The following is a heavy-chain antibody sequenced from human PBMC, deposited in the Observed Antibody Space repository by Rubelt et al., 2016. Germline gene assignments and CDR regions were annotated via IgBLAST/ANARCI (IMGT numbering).Heavy chain of an antibody. V-gene: IGHV3-30*04. Sequence: VQLVESGGGLVQPGGSLRLSCAASGFTVSSYAMHWVRQAPGKGLEWVAVISYDGSNQYYADSVKGGLTTSRDNSKRTWDLQMNSLRAEETAVYYCAREEYYYDSSGYSRYFDYWGQGTLVTVSS. J-gene: IGHJ4*02. CDR1: GFTVSSYA. CDR2: ISYDGSNQ. D-gene: IGHD3-22*01. CDR3: AREEYYYDSSGYSRYFDY.